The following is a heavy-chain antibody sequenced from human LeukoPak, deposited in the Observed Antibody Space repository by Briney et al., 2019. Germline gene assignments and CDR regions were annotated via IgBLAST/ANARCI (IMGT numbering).Heavy chain of an antibody. CDR3: ARDNYYYYYGMDV. Sequence: GGSLRLSCAASGFTFSSYAMHWVRQAPGKGLEWVAVISYDGSNKYYADSVKGRFTISRDNSKNTLHLQMNSLRAEDTAVYYCARDNYYYYYGMDVWGQGTTVTVSS. CDR1: GFTFSSYA. J-gene: IGHJ6*02. CDR2: ISYDGSNK. V-gene: IGHV3-30-3*01.